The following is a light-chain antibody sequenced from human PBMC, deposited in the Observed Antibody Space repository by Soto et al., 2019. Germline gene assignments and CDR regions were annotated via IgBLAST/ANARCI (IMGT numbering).Light chain of an antibody. CDR3: QQYKDWPTT. V-gene: IGKV3-15*01. CDR2: GAS. J-gene: IGKJ1*01. Sequence: EIVLTPSPAPLAVSPGPRASLSCRASQSVSTTVAWSPPPPGQAPRLLVYGASTRATGIPARFSGSGAGTDFTLTITSLQSEDFGVYFCQQYKDWPTTFGQGTKVDIK. CDR1: QSVSTT.